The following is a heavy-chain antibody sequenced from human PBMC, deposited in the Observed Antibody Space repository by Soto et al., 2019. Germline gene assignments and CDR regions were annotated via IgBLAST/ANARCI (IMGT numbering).Heavy chain of an antibody. V-gene: IGHV2-26*01. CDR1: GFSLSNAKMG. Sequence: QVTLKESGPVLVKPTETLTLTCTVSGFSLSNAKMGVSWIRQPPGKALEWLAHIFSNDETAYSTSLKTRLTISKDTSKSQVVLTMANMDPVDTATYYCARTVARMDLDYWGQGTLVTVSS. CDR3: ARTVARMDLDY. D-gene: IGHD2-21*01. J-gene: IGHJ4*02. CDR2: IFSNDET.